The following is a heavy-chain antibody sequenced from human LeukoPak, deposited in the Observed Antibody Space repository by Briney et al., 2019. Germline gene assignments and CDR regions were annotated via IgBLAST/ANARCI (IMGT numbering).Heavy chain of an antibody. CDR2: INHSGST. Sequence: SETLSLTCAVYGGSFSGYYWSWIRQPPGKGLEWIGEINHSGSTNYNPSLKSRFTISVDTSKNQFSLKLSSVTAADTAVYYCARRLGRKFGERFYYYHYMDVWGKGTTVTISS. V-gene: IGHV4-34*01. J-gene: IGHJ6*03. D-gene: IGHD3-10*01. CDR1: GGSFSGYY. CDR3: ARRLGRKFGERFYYYHYMDV.